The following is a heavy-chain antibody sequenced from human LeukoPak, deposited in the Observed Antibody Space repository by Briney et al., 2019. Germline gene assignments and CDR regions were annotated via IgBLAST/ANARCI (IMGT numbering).Heavy chain of an antibody. CDR2: INPHSRAT. V-gene: IGHV1-2*02. CDR3: VTTSVTHTRDP. J-gene: IGHJ5*02. Sequence: GASVKVSCKASGSDFSDFYFNWVRQAPGRGLEWVGWINPHSRATHYAQRFRGRVTMEASITTAYMELNSLTSDDTAVYYCVTTSVTHTRDPWGQGTLVTVSS. D-gene: IGHD5/OR15-5a*01. CDR1: GSDFSDFY.